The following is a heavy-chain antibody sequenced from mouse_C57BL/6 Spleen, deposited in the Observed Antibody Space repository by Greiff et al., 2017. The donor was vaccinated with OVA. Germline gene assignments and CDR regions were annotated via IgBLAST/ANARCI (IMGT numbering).Heavy chain of an antibody. CDR1: GFTFSSYT. CDR2: ISGGGGNT. CDR3: ARQGGDGAWFAY. V-gene: IGHV5-9*01. D-gene: IGHD3-3*01. Sequence: EVKVEESGGGLVKPGGSLKLSCAASGFTFSSYTMSWVRQTPEKRLEWVATISGGGGNTYYPDSVKGRFTISRDNAKNTLYLQMSSLRSEDTALYYCARQGGDGAWFAYWGQGTLVTVSA. J-gene: IGHJ3*01.